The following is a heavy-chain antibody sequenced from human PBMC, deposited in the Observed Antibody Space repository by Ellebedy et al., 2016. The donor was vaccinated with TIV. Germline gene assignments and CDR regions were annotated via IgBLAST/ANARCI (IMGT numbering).Heavy chain of an antibody. CDR3: VRDVGGGWFDP. CDR1: GFIFSSYN. Sequence: GESLKISCPASGFIFSSYNMDWVRPAPGKGLEWVSYISGSGDLIYDADSVKGRFTISRDNAKNSLYLQMNSLRAEDTAIYYCVRDVGGGWFDPWGQGTLVTVSS. V-gene: IGHV3-48*03. J-gene: IGHJ5*02. D-gene: IGHD6-25*01. CDR2: ISGSGDLI.